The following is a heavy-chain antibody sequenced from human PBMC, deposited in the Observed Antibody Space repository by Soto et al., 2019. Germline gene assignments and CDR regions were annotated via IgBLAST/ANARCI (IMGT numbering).Heavy chain of an antibody. CDR1: GYTFTGSY. CDR2: INPNSGGT. D-gene: IGHD1-7*01. V-gene: IGHV1-2*02. Sequence: ASVKVSCKASGYTFTGSYMHWVRQAPGQGLEWMGWINPNSGGTNYAQKFQGRVTMTRDTSISTAYMELTRLTSNDTAVYFCAREAGTIGNYYYGMDVWGQGTTVTVSS. J-gene: IGHJ6*02. CDR3: AREAGTIGNYYYGMDV.